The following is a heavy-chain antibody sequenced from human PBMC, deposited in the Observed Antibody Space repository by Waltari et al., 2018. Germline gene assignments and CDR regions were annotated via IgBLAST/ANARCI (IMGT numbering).Heavy chain of an antibody. CDR1: GGTFSSYA. V-gene: IGHV1-69*01. D-gene: IGHD4-17*01. CDR2: IIPSFGTA. J-gene: IGHJ4*02. CDR3: ARDRGTNGDYLY. Sequence: QVQLVQSGAEVKKPGSSVKVSCKASGGTFSSYAISWVRQAPGQGLEWMGGIIPSFGTANDEQKFQGRVTSTADESTSTADMELSSLRSEDTAVYYCARDRGTNGDYLYWGQGTLVTVSS.